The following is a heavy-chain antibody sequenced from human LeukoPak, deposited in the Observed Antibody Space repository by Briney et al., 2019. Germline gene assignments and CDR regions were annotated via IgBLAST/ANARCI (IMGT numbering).Heavy chain of an antibody. CDR2: IFYSGST. V-gene: IGHV4-59*12. D-gene: IGHD1-26*01. Sequence: SETLSLTCTVSGGSMTSYYWNWIRQPPGKGLEWIGFIFYSGSTNYNPSLKSRVTISVDKSKNQFSLKLSSVTAADTAVYYCARDPVGGSYYRWFDPWGQGTLVTVSS. CDR3: ARDPVGGSYYRWFDP. J-gene: IGHJ5*02. CDR1: GGSMTSYY.